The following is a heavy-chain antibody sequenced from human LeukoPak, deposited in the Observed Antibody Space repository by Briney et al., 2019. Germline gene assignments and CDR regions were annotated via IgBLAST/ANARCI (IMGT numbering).Heavy chain of an antibody. D-gene: IGHD6-19*01. J-gene: IGHJ3*02. V-gene: IGHV4-4*07. CDR3: ARRIAVAGGREDAFDI. CDR1: GGSISSYY. Sequence: SETLSLTCTVSGGSISSYYWSWIRQPAGKGLEWIGRIYTSGSTNYNPSLKSRVTMSVDTSKNQFSLKLSSVTAADTAVYYCARRIAVAGGREDAFDIRGQGTMVTVSS. CDR2: IYTSGST.